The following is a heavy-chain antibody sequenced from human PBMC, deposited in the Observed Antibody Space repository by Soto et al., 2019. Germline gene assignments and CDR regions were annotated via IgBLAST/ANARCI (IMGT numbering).Heavy chain of an antibody. J-gene: IGHJ4*02. CDR1: GYTFTSYA. D-gene: IGHD4-17*01. Sequence: QVQLVQSGAEVKKPGASVKVSCKASGYTFTSYAMHWVRQAPGQRLEWMGWINAGNGNTKYSQKFQGRVTITRDTSASTAYMELSSLRSEDTAVYYCARDAHDYGVRCYFDYWGQGTLVTVSS. V-gene: IGHV1-3*01. CDR2: INAGNGNT. CDR3: ARDAHDYGVRCYFDY.